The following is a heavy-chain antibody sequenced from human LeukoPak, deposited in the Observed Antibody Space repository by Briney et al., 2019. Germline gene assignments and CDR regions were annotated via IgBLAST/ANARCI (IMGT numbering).Heavy chain of an antibody. J-gene: IGHJ5*02. Sequence: GGSLRLSCAASGFTLSGYAMGWVRQGPGKGLDWVSTITGSGTNTYYADSVKGRFTISRDNSKNTLYLQMNSLRAEDTAIYYCAQSRGGWFDPWGQGTLVAVSS. CDR2: ITGSGTNT. CDR3: AQSRGGWFDP. CDR1: GFTLSGYA. V-gene: IGHV3-23*01. D-gene: IGHD3-16*01.